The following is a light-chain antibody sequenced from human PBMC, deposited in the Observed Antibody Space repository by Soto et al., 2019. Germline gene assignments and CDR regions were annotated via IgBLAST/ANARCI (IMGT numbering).Light chain of an antibody. CDR1: RLDVGGYNY. Sequence: QSALTQPASVSGSPGQSITISCTGTRLDVGGYNYVSWYQQHPGKAPKLIIYEVTNRPSGVSDRFSGSKSDNTASLTISGLQTEDEADYYCCSYVSSKTYVFGTGTKPTVL. V-gene: IGLV2-14*03. CDR2: EVT. CDR3: CSYVSSKTYV. J-gene: IGLJ1*01.